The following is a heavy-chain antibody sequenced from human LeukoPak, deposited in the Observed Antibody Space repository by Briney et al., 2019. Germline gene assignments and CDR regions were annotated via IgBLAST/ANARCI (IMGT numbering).Heavy chain of an antibody. V-gene: IGHV1-24*01. CDR2: FDPEDGET. CDR3: ATGGLYCGGDCQTNGPNDAFDI. D-gene: IGHD2-21*02. J-gene: IGHJ3*02. CDR1: GYTLTELS. Sequence: ASVKVSCTVSGYTLTELSMHWVRQAPGKGLEWMGGFDPEDGETIYAQKFQGRVTMTEDTSTDTAYMELSSLRSEDTAVYYCATGGLYCGGDCQTNGPNDAFDIWGQGTMVTVSS.